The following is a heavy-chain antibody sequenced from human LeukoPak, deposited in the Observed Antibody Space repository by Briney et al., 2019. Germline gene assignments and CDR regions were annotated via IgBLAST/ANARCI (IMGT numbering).Heavy chain of an antibody. CDR2: IRSKANSYAT. V-gene: IGHV3-73*01. J-gene: IGHJ4*02. CDR3: AGSYCSGGSCESPY. Sequence: GGSLRLSCAASGFTFSGSAMHWARQASGKGLEWVGCIRSKANSYATAYAASVKGRFTISRDDSKNTAYLQMNSLKTEDTAVYYCAGSYCSGGSCESPYWGQGTLVTVSS. CDR1: GFTFSGSA. D-gene: IGHD2-15*01.